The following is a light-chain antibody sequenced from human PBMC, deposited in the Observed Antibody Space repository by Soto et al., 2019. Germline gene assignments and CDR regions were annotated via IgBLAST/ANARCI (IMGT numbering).Light chain of an antibody. J-gene: IGKJ1*01. CDR3: QQYSDWPPT. CDR2: GAS. CDR1: QSVSSN. Sequence: EIVVMQAPATLSVSPGERATLSCRASQSVSSNLAWYQQKPGQAPRLLINGASTRATGIPARFSGSGSGTEFSLTISSLQSEDFAVYYCQQYSDWPPTLGQGTKVDIK. V-gene: IGKV3-15*01.